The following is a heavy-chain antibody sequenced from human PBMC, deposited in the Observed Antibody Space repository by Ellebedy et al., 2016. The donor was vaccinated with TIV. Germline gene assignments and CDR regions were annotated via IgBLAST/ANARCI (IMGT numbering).Heavy chain of an antibody. CDR3: ARGYGSGSQSQAPDYYYGMDV. J-gene: IGHJ6*02. D-gene: IGHD3-10*01. Sequence: SVKVSCXASGGTFSSYAISWVRQAPGQGLEWMGGIIPIFGTANYAQKFQGRVTITADESTSTAYMELSSLRSEDTAVYYCARGYGSGSQSQAPDYYYGMDVWGQGTTVTVSS. CDR1: GGTFSSYA. CDR2: IIPIFGTA. V-gene: IGHV1-69*13.